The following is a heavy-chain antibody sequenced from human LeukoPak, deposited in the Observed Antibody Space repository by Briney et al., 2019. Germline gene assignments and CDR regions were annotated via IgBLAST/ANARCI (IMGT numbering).Heavy chain of an antibody. J-gene: IGHJ6*02. CDR2: IYHSGST. D-gene: IGHD2-21*01. CDR3: ARAVIRAHPYCYGMDV. V-gene: IGHV4-30-2*01. Sequence: PSETLSLTCTVSGGSISSGGYYWSWIRQPPGKGLEWIGYIYHSGSTYYNPSLKSRVTISVDRSKNQFSLKLSSVTAADTAVYYCARAVIRAHPYCYGMDVWGQGTTVTVSS. CDR1: GGSISSGGYY.